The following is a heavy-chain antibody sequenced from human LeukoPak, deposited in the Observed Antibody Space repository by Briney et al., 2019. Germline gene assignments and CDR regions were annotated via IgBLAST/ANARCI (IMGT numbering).Heavy chain of an antibody. CDR1: GYTFTSYD. Sequence: ASVKVSCKASGYTFTSYDINWVRQATGQGLEWMGWMNPNSGNTGYAQKFQGRVTMTRNTSISTAYMELSSLRSKDTAVYYCARELATIFGVVTAPIYYYYGMDVWGQGTTVTVSS. CDR3: ARELATIFGVVTAPIYYYYGMDV. D-gene: IGHD3-3*01. V-gene: IGHV1-8*01. CDR2: MNPNSGNT. J-gene: IGHJ6*02.